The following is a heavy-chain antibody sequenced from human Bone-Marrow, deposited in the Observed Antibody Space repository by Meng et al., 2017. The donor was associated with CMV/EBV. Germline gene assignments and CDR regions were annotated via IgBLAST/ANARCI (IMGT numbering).Heavy chain of an antibody. D-gene: IGHD6-6*01. CDR3: ARAPGSSSGWGYYYYGMDV. J-gene: IGHJ6*02. CDR1: GFTFSSYW. V-gene: IGHV3-7*01. Sequence: GGSLRLSCAPSGFTFSSYWMSWVRQAPGKGLEWVANIKQDGSEKYYVDSVKGRFTISRDNAKNSLYLQMNSLRAEDTAVYYCARAPGSSSGWGYYYYGMDVWGQGTTVTVSS. CDR2: IKQDGSEK.